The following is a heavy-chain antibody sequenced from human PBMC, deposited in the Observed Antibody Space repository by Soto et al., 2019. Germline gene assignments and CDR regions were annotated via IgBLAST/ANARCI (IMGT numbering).Heavy chain of an antibody. D-gene: IGHD1-26*01. CDR1: GDSVTSGSHY. V-gene: IGHV4-61*01. CDR3: ARDQTGTYAFQH. CDR2: IYYGVST. J-gene: IGHJ1*01. Sequence: SETLSLSCTVSGDSVTSGSHYWNCIRQTPGKGLEWIGYIYYGVSTNYNPSLRSRVTISVDTSKNQLSLNLSSVTAADTAIHYCARDQTGTYAFQHWRQGTLVTVSS.